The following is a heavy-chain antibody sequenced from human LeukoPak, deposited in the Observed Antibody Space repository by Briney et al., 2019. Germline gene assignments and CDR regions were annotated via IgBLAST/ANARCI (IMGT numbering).Heavy chain of an antibody. CDR1: GGSITSDY. V-gene: IGHV4-4*07. Sequence: SETLSLTCTVSGGSITSDYWSWIRQPAGKGLEWIGRIFTSGCSTYNPSLKSRVTMSLDTSKNEFYLELSSVTAADTAIYFCSRGGANDLWGQGTLVTVSS. CDR3: SRGGANDL. D-gene: IGHD4/OR15-4a*01. J-gene: IGHJ5*02. CDR2: IFTSGCS.